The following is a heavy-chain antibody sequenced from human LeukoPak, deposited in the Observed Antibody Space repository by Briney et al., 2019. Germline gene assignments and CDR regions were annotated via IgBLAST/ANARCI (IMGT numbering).Heavy chain of an antibody. CDR3: ARHTRPGYSGYENAFDF. V-gene: IGHV4-39*01. D-gene: IGHD5-12*01. Sequence: TSETLSLTCTVSGGSNTNNNYYWDWIRQPPGKGLEWIGNLYYSGSAHYNPSLKSRVTISVDTSKNQFSLKLNSVTAADTAVYYCARHTRPGYSGYENAFDFWGRGTMVTVSS. J-gene: IGHJ3*01. CDR2: LYYSGSA. CDR1: GGSNTNNNYY.